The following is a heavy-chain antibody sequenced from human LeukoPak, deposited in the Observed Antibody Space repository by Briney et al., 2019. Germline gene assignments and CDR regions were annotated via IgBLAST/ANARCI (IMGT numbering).Heavy chain of an antibody. CDR3: ARGVAATY. CDR1: GYKFSSYL. D-gene: IGHD2-15*01. J-gene: IGHJ4*02. Sequence: GESLKISCTGSGYKFSSYLIGWVRQMPGKGLEWMGIIYPGDSNTRYSPSFQGQVTISADKSINTAYLQWSNLKASDTAMYYCARGVAATYWGQGTLVTVSS. CDR2: IYPGDSNT. V-gene: IGHV5-51*03.